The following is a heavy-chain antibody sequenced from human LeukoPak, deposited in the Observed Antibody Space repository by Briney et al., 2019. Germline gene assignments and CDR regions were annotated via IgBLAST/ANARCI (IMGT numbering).Heavy chain of an antibody. CDR1: GFLFSSFE. Sequence: GGSLRLSCAASGFLFSSFEVNWVRQAPGKGLEWVSYISSSGITIYYADSVKGRFTISRDNSKNSLYLQMNSLRAEDTALYYCAKGLETESRLDSWGQGTLVTVSS. CDR3: AKGLETESRLDS. J-gene: IGHJ4*02. V-gene: IGHV3-48*03. D-gene: IGHD1-1*01. CDR2: ISSSGITI.